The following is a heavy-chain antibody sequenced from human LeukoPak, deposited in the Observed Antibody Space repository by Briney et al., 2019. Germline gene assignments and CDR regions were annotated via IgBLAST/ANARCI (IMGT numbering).Heavy chain of an antibody. V-gene: IGHV3-23*01. CDR3: AKDQGYSGYHFDY. D-gene: IGHD5-12*01. Sequence: GALRLSSAPPRFSFISYALCSVRPAPGEGLWWVSAISGSGGSTYYADSVKGRFTISRDNSKNTLYLQMNSLRAEDTAVYYCAKDQGYSGYHFDYWGQGTLVTVSS. CDR1: RFSFISYA. J-gene: IGHJ4*02. CDR2: ISGSGGST.